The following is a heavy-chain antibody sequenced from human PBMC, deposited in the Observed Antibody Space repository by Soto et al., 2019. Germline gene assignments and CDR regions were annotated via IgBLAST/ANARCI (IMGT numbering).Heavy chain of an antibody. Sequence: QVQLVQSGAELKKPGSSVKVSCKASGDTFSFYTINWVRQAPGLGLEWMGRVNPILSMSNYAQKFQGRVTXTXDXSTSTAYMELRSLSSEDTAFYYCATSYGSGYRAFDYWGQGALVTVSS. D-gene: IGHD3-10*01. CDR2: VNPILSMS. J-gene: IGHJ4*02. CDR3: ATSYGSGYRAFDY. CDR1: GDTFSFYT. V-gene: IGHV1-69*02.